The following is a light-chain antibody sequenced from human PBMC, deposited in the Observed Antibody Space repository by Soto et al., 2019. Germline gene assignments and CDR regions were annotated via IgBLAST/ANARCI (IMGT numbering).Light chain of an antibody. CDR1: SSDVGGYNY. Sequence: QSALTQPASVSGSPGQSITISCTGTSSDVGGYNYVSWYQQHPGKAPKLMIYDVSNRPSGVSNRFSGSKSSTTASLTISGLRAEDEADAYCCSSTSRSTLAMVFGGGTKLTVL. J-gene: IGLJ2*01. V-gene: IGLV2-14*01. CDR2: DVS. CDR3: CSSTSRSTLAMV.